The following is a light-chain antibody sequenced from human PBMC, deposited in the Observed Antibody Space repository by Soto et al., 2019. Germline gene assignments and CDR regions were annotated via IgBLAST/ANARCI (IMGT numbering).Light chain of an antibody. CDR1: SSDVGGYNY. CDR2: DVS. CDR3: SSYTTSSTVV. J-gene: IGLJ2*01. Sequence: QSVLTQPASVSGSPGQSITISCTGSSSDVGGYNYVSWYQQHHPGKAPKLKIYDVSNRPSGVSNRFSGSKSGNTASLTISGLQAEDEADYYCSSYTTSSTVVFGGGTKLTVL. V-gene: IGLV2-14*03.